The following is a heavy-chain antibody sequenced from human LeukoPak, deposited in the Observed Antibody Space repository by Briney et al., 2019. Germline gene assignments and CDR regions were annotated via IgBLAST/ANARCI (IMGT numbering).Heavy chain of an antibody. CDR3: ARGDIVVLPAGIPHNWFDP. D-gene: IGHD2-2*02. V-gene: IGHV1-2*02. J-gene: IGHJ5*02. CDR1: GYSFTGYY. Sequence: ASVKVSCTASGYSFTGYYIHWVRQAPGQGLEWMGWINPNSGGTNYAQKFQGRVTTTRDTSISTAYMELSRLRSDDTAVYYCARGDIVVLPAGIPHNWFDPWGQGTLVTVSS. CDR2: INPNSGGT.